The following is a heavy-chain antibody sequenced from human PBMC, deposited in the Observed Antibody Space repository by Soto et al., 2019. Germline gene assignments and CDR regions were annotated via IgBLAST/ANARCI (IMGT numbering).Heavy chain of an antibody. CDR1: GFTFSSYG. J-gene: IGHJ4*02. V-gene: IGHV3-33*01. D-gene: IGHD3-22*01. Sequence: GGSLRLSCAASGFTFSSYGMHWVRQAPGKGLEWVAVIWYDGSNKYYADSVKGRFTISRDNSKNTLYLQMNSLRAEDTAVYYCARGYDSSGRLFDYWGQGTLVTVSS. CDR3: ARGYDSSGRLFDY. CDR2: IWYDGSNK.